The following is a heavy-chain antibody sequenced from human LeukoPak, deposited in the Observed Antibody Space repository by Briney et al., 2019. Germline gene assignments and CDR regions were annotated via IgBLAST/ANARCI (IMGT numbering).Heavy chain of an antibody. CDR3: ARAPADYDYVWGSDLLSDAFDI. CDR2: IYYSGST. J-gene: IGHJ3*02. D-gene: IGHD3-16*01. CDR1: GSSISSYY. V-gene: IGHV4-59*01. Sequence: SETLSLTCTVSGSSISSYYWSWIRQPPGKGLEWIGYIYYSGSTNYNPSLKSRVTISVDTSKNQFSLKLSSVTAADTAVYYCARAPADYDYVWGSDLLSDAFDIWGQGTMVTVSS.